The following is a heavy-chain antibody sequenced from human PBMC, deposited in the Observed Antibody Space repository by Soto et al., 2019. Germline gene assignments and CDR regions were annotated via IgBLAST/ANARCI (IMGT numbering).Heavy chain of an antibody. D-gene: IGHD2-2*01. Sequence: QVQLVQSGAEVKKPGSSVKVSCKASGGTFSSYAISWVRQAPGQGLEWMGGIIPISETTNYAQKFQGRVTITAGESKSTAYMELSSLRSEDTAVYYCARSQGSSTSLEIYYYYYYGMDVLGQGTTVTVSS. J-gene: IGHJ6*02. V-gene: IGHV1-69*01. CDR2: IIPISETT. CDR1: GGTFSSYA. CDR3: ARSQGSSTSLEIYYYYYYGMDV.